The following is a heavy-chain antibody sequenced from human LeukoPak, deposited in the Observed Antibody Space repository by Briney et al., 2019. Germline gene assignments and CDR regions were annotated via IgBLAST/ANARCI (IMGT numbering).Heavy chain of an antibody. CDR1: GDTFSSYA. D-gene: IGHD3-10*01. Sequence: SVKVSCKASGDTFSSYAISWVRQAPGQGLEWMGGIIPIFGTANYAQKFQGRVTITADESTSTAYMELSSLRSEDTAVYYCAREATMVRGPYVRTIDYWGQGTLVTVSS. CDR2: IIPIFGTA. V-gene: IGHV1-69*01. J-gene: IGHJ4*02. CDR3: AREATMVRGPYVRTIDY.